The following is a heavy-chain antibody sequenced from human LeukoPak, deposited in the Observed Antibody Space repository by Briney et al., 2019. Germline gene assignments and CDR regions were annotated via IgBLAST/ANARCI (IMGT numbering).Heavy chain of an antibody. CDR2: IYSGGST. D-gene: IGHD3-22*01. CDR3: ARAPYYDSSACFDY. V-gene: IGHV3-66*01. CDR1: GFTVSSNY. Sequence: GGSLRLSCAASGFTVSSNYMSWVRQAPGKGLEWVSVIYSGGSTYCADSVKGRFTISRDNSKNTLYLQMNSLRAEDTAVYYCARAPYYDSSACFDYWGQGTLVTVSS. J-gene: IGHJ4*02.